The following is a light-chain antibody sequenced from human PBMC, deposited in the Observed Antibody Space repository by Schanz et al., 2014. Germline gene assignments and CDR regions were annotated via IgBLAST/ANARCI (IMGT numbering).Light chain of an antibody. Sequence: QSALTQPPSASGSPGQSVTISCTGTSSDVGGSNSVSWYQQLPGKAPKLVISEVSKRPSGVPDRFSGSKSGNTASLTVSGLQAEDEADYSCCSYSSTSTFLLFGGGTKLTVL. J-gene: IGLJ2*01. CDR1: SSDVGGSNS. CDR3: CSYSSTSTFLL. V-gene: IGLV2-8*01. CDR2: EVS.